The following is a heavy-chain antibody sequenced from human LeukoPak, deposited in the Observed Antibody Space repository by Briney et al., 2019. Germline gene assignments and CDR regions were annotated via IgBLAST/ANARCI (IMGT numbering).Heavy chain of an antibody. D-gene: IGHD1-26*01. CDR2: IYYSGST. V-gene: IGHV4-59*08. Sequence: SGTLSLTCTVSGGSITSYYWSWIRQPPGKGLEWVGYIYYSGSTNYNPSLKSRVAISVDPSKNQFSLKLSSVTAADTAVYYCARYTRGRNGMDVWGQGTTVTVSS. CDR3: ARYTRGRNGMDV. J-gene: IGHJ6*02. CDR1: GGSITSYY.